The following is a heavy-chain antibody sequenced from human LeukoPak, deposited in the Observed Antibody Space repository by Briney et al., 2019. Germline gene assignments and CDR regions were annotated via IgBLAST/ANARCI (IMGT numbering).Heavy chain of an antibody. CDR3: AKGSYYDSSGTYYFDY. Sequence: GGSLRLSCAASGFTFSSYAMSWVRQAPGKGLEWVSAISGSGDSTYYGDSVKGRFTISRDNSKNTLYLQMNSLRAEDTALYYCAKGSYYDSSGTYYFDYWGQGTLVTVSS. V-gene: IGHV3-23*01. J-gene: IGHJ4*02. D-gene: IGHD3-22*01. CDR2: ISGSGDST. CDR1: GFTFSSYA.